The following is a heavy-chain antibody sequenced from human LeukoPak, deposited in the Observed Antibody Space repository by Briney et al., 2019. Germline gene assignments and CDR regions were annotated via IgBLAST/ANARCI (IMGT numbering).Heavy chain of an antibody. J-gene: IGHJ4*02. CDR2: IYYSGST. D-gene: IGHD5-18*01. V-gene: IGHV4-39*01. CDR1: GGSISSSSYY. CDR3: TRVDTAMVTNGHFDY. Sequence: SETLSLTCTVSGGSISSSSYYWGWIRQPPGKGLEWIGSIYYSGSTYYNPSLKSRVTISVDTSKNQFSLKLSSVTAADTAVYYCTRVDTAMVTNGHFDYWGQGTLVTISS.